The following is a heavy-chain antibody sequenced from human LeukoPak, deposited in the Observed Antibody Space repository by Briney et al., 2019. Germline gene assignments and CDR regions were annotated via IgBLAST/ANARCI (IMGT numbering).Heavy chain of an antibody. J-gene: IGHJ4*02. CDR3: AREYYDSSGYYLYYFDY. V-gene: IGHV3-48*04. CDR1: GFTFSSYG. D-gene: IGHD3-22*01. CDR2: ISSGGSTI. Sequence: PGRSLRLSCAASGFTFSSYGMNWVRQAPGKGLEWVSYISSGGSTIYYADSVKGRFTISRDNAKNSLYLQMNSLRAEDTAVYYCAREYYDSSGYYLYYFDYWGQGTLVAVSS.